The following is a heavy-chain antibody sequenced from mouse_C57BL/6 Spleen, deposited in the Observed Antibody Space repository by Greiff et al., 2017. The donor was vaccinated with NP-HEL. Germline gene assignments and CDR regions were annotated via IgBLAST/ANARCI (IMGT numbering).Heavy chain of an antibody. D-gene: IGHD1-1*01. CDR2: INPNNGGT. Sequence: EVQLQQSGPELVKPGASVKIPCKASGYTFTDYNMDWVKQSHGKSLEWIGDINPNNGGTIYNQKFKGKATLTVDKSSSTAYMELRSLTSEDTAGYYCARPYYDCSSPWYFDVWGTGTTVTVSS. J-gene: IGHJ1*03. CDR3: ARPYYDCSSPWYFDV. CDR1: GYTFTDYN. V-gene: IGHV1-18*01.